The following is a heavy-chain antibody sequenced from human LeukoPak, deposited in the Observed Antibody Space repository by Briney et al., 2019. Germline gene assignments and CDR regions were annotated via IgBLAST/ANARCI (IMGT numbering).Heavy chain of an antibody. CDR1: GFTFSSYA. V-gene: IGHV3-23*01. D-gene: IGHD3-22*01. Sequence: PGGSLRLSCAASGFTFSSYAMSWVRQALGKGLEWVSAISSSGGSTYYADSVKGRFTISRDNSKNTLYLQMNSLRAEDTAVYHCAKVWDTYYYDSSGSFDYWGQGTLVTVSS. J-gene: IGHJ4*02. CDR3: AKVWDTYYYDSSGSFDY. CDR2: ISSSGGST.